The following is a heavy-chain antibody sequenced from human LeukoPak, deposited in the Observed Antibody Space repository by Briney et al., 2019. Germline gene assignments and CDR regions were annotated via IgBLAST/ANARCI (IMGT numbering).Heavy chain of an antibody. V-gene: IGHV3-48*01. Sequence: GGSLRLSCAASGFTFSSYGMSWVRQAPGKGLEWVSDISSSSNSIYYADSVKGRFTISRDNAKNSLYLQMNSLRAEDTAVYYCARSRVRMRAFYYDYWGQGTLVTVSS. CDR2: ISSSSNSI. CDR1: GFTFSSYG. D-gene: IGHD2-2*01. J-gene: IGHJ4*02. CDR3: ARSRVRMRAFYYDY.